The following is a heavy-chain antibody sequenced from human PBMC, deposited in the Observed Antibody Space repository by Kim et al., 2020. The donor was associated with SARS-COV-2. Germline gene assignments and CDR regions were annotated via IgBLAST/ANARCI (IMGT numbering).Heavy chain of an antibody. CDR3: ARLSGYYYPHFDY. CDR1: GGSISSYY. V-gene: IGHV4-59*01. Sequence: SETLSLTCTVSGGSISSYYWSWIRQPPGKGLEWIGYIYYSGSTNYNPSLKSRVTISVDTSKNQFSLKLSSVTAADTAVYYCARLSGYYYPHFDYWGQGTLVTVSS. CDR2: IYYSGST. D-gene: IGHD3-22*01. J-gene: IGHJ4*02.